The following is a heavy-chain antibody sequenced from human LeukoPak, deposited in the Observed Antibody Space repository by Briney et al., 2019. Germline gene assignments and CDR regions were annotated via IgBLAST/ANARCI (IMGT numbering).Heavy chain of an antibody. CDR1: GGTFSSYA. Sequence: SVKVSCKASGGTFSSYAIRWVRQAPGQGLEWMGGIIPIFGTANYAQKFQGRVTMTEDTSTDTAYMELSSLRSEDTAVYYCATDPFHRATTNWGQGTLVTVSS. CDR2: IIPIFGTA. V-gene: IGHV1-69*06. J-gene: IGHJ4*02. D-gene: IGHD5-12*01. CDR3: ATDPFHRATTN.